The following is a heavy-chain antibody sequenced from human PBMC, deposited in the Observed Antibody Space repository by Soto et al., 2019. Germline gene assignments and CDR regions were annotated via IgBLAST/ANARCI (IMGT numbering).Heavy chain of an antibody. CDR3: GHRIDGYNSAFLDY. CDR2: IIRIFHTP. V-gene: IGHV1-69*01. CDR1: GGTFSSYA. J-gene: IGHJ4*02. D-gene: IGHD5-12*01. Sequence: QVQLVQSGADVKKPGSSVKVSCKASGGTFSSYAFSWVRQAPGQGLEWMGVIIRIFHTPTYAQKFQGRITLTADESTSTAYLELSSLRSDDTDVYYCGHRIDGYNSAFLDYWCQGSLVTVS.